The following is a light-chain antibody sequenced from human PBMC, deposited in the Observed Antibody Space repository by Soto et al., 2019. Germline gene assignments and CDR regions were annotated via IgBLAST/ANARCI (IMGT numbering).Light chain of an antibody. V-gene: IGKV1-39*01. CDR1: QSISSR. Sequence: DIQMTQSPSSLSASVGDTVTITCRASQSISSRLSWYQQKPGKAPTLVIYGASNLQSGVPSRFSGSRSGTDFTLTISSLQPEDFATYYCQQSYSRVTFGQGTKVDIK. CDR3: QQSYSRVT. J-gene: IGKJ1*01. CDR2: GAS.